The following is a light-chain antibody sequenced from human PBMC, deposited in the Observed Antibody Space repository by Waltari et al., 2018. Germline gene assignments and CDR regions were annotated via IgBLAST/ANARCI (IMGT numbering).Light chain of an antibody. CDR2: GLS. J-gene: IGKJ2*02. CDR1: QSISSW. V-gene: IGKV1-5*03. Sequence: DIQMTQSPSTLSASVGDRVTITCRASQSISSWLAWYQQKPGKAPKLLIYGLSSLQSGVPSRFSGSGSGTEFTLTISSLQPDDFAIYYCQQYKTYPRTFGQGTRLEIK. CDR3: QQYKTYPRT.